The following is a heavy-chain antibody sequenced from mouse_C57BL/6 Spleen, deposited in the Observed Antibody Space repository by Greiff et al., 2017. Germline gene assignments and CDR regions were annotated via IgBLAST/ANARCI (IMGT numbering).Heavy chain of an antibody. V-gene: IGHV1-64*01. J-gene: IGHJ2*01. CDR1: GYTFTSYW. CDR3: ARDYGSTHFDY. CDR2: IHPNSGST. Sequence: QVQLQQPGAELVKPGASVKLSCKASGYTFTSYWMHWVKQRPGQSLEWIGMIHPNSGSTNYNEKFKSKATLTVDKSSSTAYMQLSSLTSEDSAVYYCARDYGSTHFDYWGQGTTLTVSS. D-gene: IGHD1-1*01.